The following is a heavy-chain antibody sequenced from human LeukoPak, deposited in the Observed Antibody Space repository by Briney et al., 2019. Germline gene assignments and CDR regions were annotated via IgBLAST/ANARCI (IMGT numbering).Heavy chain of an antibody. V-gene: IGHV3-21*01. J-gene: IGHJ6*03. CDR2: ISSSSSYI. CDR3: ARAVGLRYFDWLLPTYYYYYYMDV. CDR1: GFTFSSYS. Sequence: GGSLRLSCAASGFTFSSYSMNWVRQAPGKGLEWVSSISSSSSYIYYADSVKGRFTISRDNSKNTLYLQMNSLRAEDTAVYYCARAVGLRYFDWLLPTYYYYYYMDVWGKGTTVTISS. D-gene: IGHD3-9*01.